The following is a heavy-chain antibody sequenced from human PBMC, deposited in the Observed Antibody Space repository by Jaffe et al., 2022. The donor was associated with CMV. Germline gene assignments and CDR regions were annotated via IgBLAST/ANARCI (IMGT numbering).Heavy chain of an antibody. Sequence: QVQLVESGGGVVQPGRSLRLSCAASGFTFSSYGMHWVRQAPGKGLEWVAVIWYDGSNKYYADSVKGRFTISRDNSKNTLYLQMNSLRAEDTAVYYCARDSSSNGYYYYMDVWGKGTTVTVSS. CDR3: ARDSSSNGYYYYMDV. CDR1: GFTFSSYG. J-gene: IGHJ6*03. V-gene: IGHV3-33*08. CDR2: IWYDGSNK. D-gene: IGHD6-6*01.